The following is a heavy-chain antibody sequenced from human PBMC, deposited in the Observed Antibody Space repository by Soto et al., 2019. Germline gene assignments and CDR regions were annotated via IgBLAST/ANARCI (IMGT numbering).Heavy chain of an antibody. V-gene: IGHV3-30-3*01. D-gene: IGHD3-22*01. CDR3: ARDYGTMIVVGAFDY. CDR1: GFTFSSYA. J-gene: IGHJ4*02. Sequence: QVQLVESGGGVVQPGRSLRLSCAASGFTFSSYAMHWVRQAPGKGLEWVAVISYDGSNKYYADSVKGRFTISRDNSKNTLYLQMNSLRAEDTAVYYCARDYGTMIVVGAFDYWGQGTLVTVSS. CDR2: ISYDGSNK.